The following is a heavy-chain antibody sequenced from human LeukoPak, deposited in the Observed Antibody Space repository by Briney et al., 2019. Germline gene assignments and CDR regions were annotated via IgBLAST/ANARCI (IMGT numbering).Heavy chain of an antibody. CDR1: GFTFDDYA. D-gene: IGHD3-10*01. Sequence: PGGSLRLSCAASGFTFDDYAMHWVRQAPGKGLEWVSGISWNSGSIGYADSVKGRFTISRDNAKNSLYLQMNSLRAEDTALYYCAKGSMVRGVIIKNAFDYWGQGTLVTVSS. V-gene: IGHV3-9*01. CDR2: ISWNSGSI. CDR3: AKGSMVRGVIIKNAFDY. J-gene: IGHJ4*02.